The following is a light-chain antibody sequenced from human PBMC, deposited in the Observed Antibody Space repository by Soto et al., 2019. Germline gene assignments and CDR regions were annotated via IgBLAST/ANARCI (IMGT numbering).Light chain of an antibody. J-gene: IGKJ1*01. CDR1: QTIDTN. V-gene: IGKV3-15*01. CDR2: AAS. Sequence: EIVMTQSPGTLSVSPGERATLSCRASQTIDTNLAWYQQKPGQAPRLLIFAASTRATGIPARFSGSGSGTESSLTITSLQSEDFALYYCQQYNNRPPWTFGQGTKVEVK. CDR3: QQYNNRPPWT.